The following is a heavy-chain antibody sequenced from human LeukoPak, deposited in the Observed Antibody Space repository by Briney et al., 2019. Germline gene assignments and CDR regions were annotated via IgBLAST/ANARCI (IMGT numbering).Heavy chain of an antibody. CDR3: ARERGSSSDAFDI. D-gene: IGHD3-10*01. CDR2: INPNSGGT. CDR1: GYTFTGYY. V-gene: IGHV1-2*02. J-gene: IGHJ3*02. Sequence: ASVKVSCKASGYTFTGYYMHWVRQAPGQGLEWMGWINPNSGGTNYAQKFQGRVTMTRDTSISTAYMELSRLRSDDTAVYYCARERGSSSDAFDIWGQGTMVTISS.